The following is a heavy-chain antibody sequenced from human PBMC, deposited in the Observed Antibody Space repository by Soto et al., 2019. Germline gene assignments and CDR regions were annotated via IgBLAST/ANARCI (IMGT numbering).Heavy chain of an antibody. Sequence: SETLSITCAVSCGSNSSSNWWSWVRQAPVKGLECIGEIYHSGSTNYNPSLKSRVTISVEKSKKQFSLKLSSVTAADTAVYYCARPVGALRDWFDPCGQGTLVTVSS. CDR1: CGSNSSSNW. CDR2: IYHSGST. J-gene: IGHJ5*02. D-gene: IGHD1-26*01. V-gene: IGHV4-4*02. CDR3: ARPVGALRDWFDP.